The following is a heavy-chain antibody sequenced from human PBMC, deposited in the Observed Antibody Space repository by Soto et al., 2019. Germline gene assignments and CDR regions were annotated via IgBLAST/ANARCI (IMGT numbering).Heavy chain of an antibody. CDR1: GFTFSSYA. J-gene: IGHJ4*02. Sequence: GGSLRLSCAASGFTFSSYAMHWVRQAPGKGLEWVAVISYDGSNKYYADSVKGRFTISRDNSKNTLYLQMNSLRAEDTAVYYCARDTENCSGGSCYPNYWGQGTLVTVSS. V-gene: IGHV3-30-3*01. D-gene: IGHD2-15*01. CDR3: ARDTENCSGGSCYPNY. CDR2: ISYDGSNK.